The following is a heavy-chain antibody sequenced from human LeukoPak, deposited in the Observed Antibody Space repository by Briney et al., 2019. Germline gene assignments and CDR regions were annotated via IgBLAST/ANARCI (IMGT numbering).Heavy chain of an antibody. J-gene: IGHJ3*02. CDR1: GFIFKDFP. CDR3: AKSLFTSAAGSGRASDI. Sequence: GGSLRLSCAVSGFIFKDFPMTWVRQAPGKGLEWLSGISAGGDLTFHADSLKGRFTISRDNYKNTLYLQMDSLRAEDTAVYYCAKSLFTSAAGSGRASDIWGQGTMVTVSS. V-gene: IGHV3-23*01. CDR2: ISAGGDLT. D-gene: IGHD3-10*01.